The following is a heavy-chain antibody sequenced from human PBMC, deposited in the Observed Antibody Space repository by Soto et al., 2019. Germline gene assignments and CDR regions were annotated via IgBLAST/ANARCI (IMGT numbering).Heavy chain of an antibody. CDR2: IYYSGST. CDR3: LNYLRDYYYYYMDV. Sequence: SETLSLTCTVSGGSISSSSYYWGWIRQPPGKGLEWIGSIYYSGSTYYNPSLKSRVTISVDTSKNQFALKLSSVTAADTAVNYCLNYLRDYYYYYMDVWGKGTTVTVSS. J-gene: IGHJ6*03. V-gene: IGHV4-39*01. D-gene: IGHD3-10*01. CDR1: GGSISSSSYY.